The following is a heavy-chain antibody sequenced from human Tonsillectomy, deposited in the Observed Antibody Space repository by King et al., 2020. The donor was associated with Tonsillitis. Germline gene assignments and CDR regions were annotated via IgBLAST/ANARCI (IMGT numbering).Heavy chain of an antibody. V-gene: IGHV3-30-3*01. J-gene: IGHJ6*02. Sequence: QEQLVQSGGGVAQPGRSLRLSCAASGFTFSSFAMHWVRQAPGKGLEWVAFRSFDGSNKYYADSVKGRFTISRDNSKTTLYLQMNNLKAEDTAVYYCARRDGALDYYYYTLDVWGQGTTVTVSS. CDR3: ARRDGALDYYYYTLDV. D-gene: IGHD4-17*01. CDR1: GFTFSSFA. CDR2: RSFDGSNK.